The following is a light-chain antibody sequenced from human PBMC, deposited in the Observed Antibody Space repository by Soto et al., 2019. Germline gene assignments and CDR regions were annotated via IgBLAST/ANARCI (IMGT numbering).Light chain of an antibody. CDR3: SSYTSSSIHYV. CDR1: SSDVGGYNY. V-gene: IGLV2-14*01. CDR2: EVS. Sequence: QSVLTQPASVSGSPGQSITISCTGTSSDVGGYNYVSWYQQHPGKAPKLMIYEVSNRPSGVSNRFSGSKSGNTASLTISGLQAEDEADYYCSSYTSSSIHYVFGTGTKATGL. J-gene: IGLJ1*01.